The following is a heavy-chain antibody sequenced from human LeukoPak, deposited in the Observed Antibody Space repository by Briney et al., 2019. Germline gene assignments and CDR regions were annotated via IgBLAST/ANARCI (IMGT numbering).Heavy chain of an antibody. CDR1: GYTFTSYD. D-gene: IGHD1-14*01. CDR3: ARWEPDFRP. V-gene: IGHV1-8*01. CDR2: MNPNSGNT. J-gene: IGHJ5*02. Sequence: GASVRVSCKASGYTFTSYDSNGVRQATRQGREWMGWMNPNSGNTGYAQKFQGRVTMTRNTSISTAYMELSSLRSEDTAVYYCARWEPDFRPWGQGTMVTVSS.